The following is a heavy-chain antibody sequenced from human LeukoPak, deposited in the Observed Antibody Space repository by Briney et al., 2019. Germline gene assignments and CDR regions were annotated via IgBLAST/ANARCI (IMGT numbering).Heavy chain of an antibody. D-gene: IGHD3-10*01. CDR1: GFTLSSYA. CDR2: ISGSGGTT. CDR3: ARAAHNVMLWFGEHFDY. J-gene: IGHJ4*02. V-gene: IGHV3-23*01. Sequence: PGGSLRLSCAASGFTLSSYAMSWVRQAPGKGLEWVSGISGSGGTTYYADSVKGRFTISRDNAKNSLYLQMNSLRAEDTAVYYCARAAHNVMLWFGEHFDYWGQGTLVTVSS.